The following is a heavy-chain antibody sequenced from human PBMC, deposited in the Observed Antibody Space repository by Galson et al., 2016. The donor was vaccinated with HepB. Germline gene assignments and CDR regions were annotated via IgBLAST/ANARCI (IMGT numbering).Heavy chain of an antibody. D-gene: IGHD3-22*01. V-gene: IGHV3-74*01. CDR2: INTVGSII. CDR3: VRDQVDYYGSSGDDFDY. CDR1: GFTFSRYW. Sequence: SLRLSCAASGFTFSRYWMHWVRQAPGEGLVWVSRINTVGSIINYADSVKGRFTISRDNARNTLYLQMNSLRAEDTAVYYCVRDQVDYYGSSGDDFDYWGQGTLVTVSS. J-gene: IGHJ4*02.